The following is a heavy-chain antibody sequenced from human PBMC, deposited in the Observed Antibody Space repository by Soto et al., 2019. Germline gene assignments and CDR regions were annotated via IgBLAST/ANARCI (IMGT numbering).Heavy chain of an antibody. CDR3: AKDRGLTSAALYDFWSGYQLYYYYGMDV. CDR1: GFTFSSYA. Sequence: GGSLRLSCAASGFTFSSYAMSWVRQAPGKGLEWVSAISGSGGSTYYADSVKGRFTISRDNSKNTLYLQMNSLRAEDTAVYYCAKDRGLTSAALYDFWSGYQLYYYYGMDVWGQGATVTVSS. V-gene: IGHV3-23*01. CDR2: ISGSGGST. D-gene: IGHD3-3*01. J-gene: IGHJ6*02.